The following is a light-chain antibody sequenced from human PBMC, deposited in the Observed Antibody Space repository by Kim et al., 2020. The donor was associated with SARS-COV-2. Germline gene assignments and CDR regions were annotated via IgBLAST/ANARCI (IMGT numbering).Light chain of an antibody. Sequence: QSVLTQPPSVSGAPGQRVHISCTGSTSNIGAGYGVQWYQQLPGAAPKLLIYGNSNRLSGVPDRFSGSKSGTSASLTITGLQAEDEAEYYCQSYDTSLSVYYVFGTGTKVTVL. CDR2: GNS. CDR1: TSNIGAGYG. V-gene: IGLV1-40*01. CDR3: QSYDTSLSVYYV. J-gene: IGLJ1*01.